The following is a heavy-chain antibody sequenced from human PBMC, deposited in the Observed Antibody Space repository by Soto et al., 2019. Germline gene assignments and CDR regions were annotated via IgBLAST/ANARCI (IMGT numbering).Heavy chain of an antibody. CDR3: ARGGAYYYYYGMDV. CDR2: TYYSGST. Sequence: SETLSLTCTVSGDSVSNGNSYWSWIRQPPGKGLEWIGYTYYSGSTNYNPPLKSRVTISVDTSKNQFSLRLSSVTAADTAVYYCARGGAYYYYYGMDVWGQGTTVTSP. V-gene: IGHV4-61*01. J-gene: IGHJ6*02. CDR1: GDSVSNGNSY.